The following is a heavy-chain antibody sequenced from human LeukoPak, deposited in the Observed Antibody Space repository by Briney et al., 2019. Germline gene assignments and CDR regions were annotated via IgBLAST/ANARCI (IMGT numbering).Heavy chain of an antibody. CDR2: IWYDGSNK. CDR1: GFTFSSYE. D-gene: IGHD4-23*01. CDR3: AKVLAVTSYGAKSIFDH. V-gene: IGHV3-30*02. Sequence: GGSLRLSCAASGFTFSSYEMNWVRQAPGKGLEWVAFIWYDGSNKYYADSVKGRFTISRDNSKNTVYLQMNSLRAEDTAVYYCAKVLAVTSYGAKSIFDHWGQGTLVTVSS. J-gene: IGHJ4*02.